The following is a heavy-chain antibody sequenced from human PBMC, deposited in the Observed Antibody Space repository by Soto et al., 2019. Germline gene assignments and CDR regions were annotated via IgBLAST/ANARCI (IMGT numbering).Heavy chain of an antibody. V-gene: IGHV4-59*01. CDR3: ARGARKTHFDY. CDR1: GGSISRYY. J-gene: IGHJ4*02. CDR2: ISDSGST. Sequence: QVQLQESGPGLVKPSETLSLTCTVSGGSISRYYWSWIRQPPGKGLEWIGYISDSGSTNYNPSLKSRVTVSVDTSKNQFSLKLSSVPPADTAVYYCARGARKTHFDYWGQGTLVTVSS.